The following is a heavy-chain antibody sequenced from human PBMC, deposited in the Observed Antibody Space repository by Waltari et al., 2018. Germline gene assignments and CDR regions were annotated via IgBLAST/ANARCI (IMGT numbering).Heavy chain of an antibody. CDR3: VRDPSYGAIDY. CDR2: IRPDGNEK. V-gene: IGHV3-7*01. J-gene: IGHJ4*02. CDR1: GFTFSRYW. Sequence: EVPLVESGGGLVQPGGSLRLSCAASGFTFSRYWMRWVRQAPGKGLEWVANIRPDGNEKYYVDSVKGRLTISRDNAKNSLYLQMNSLRVEDTAVYFCVRDPSYGAIDYWGQGTLVTVSS. D-gene: IGHD4-17*01.